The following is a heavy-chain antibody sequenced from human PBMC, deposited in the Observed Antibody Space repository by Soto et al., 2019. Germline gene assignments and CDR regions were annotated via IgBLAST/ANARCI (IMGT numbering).Heavy chain of an antibody. CDR2: ISYRGST. CDR1: GGSISSSGYH. V-gene: IGHV4-31*03. Sequence: QVQLQESGPGLVKPSQTLSLTCTVSGGSISSSGYHWSWIRQHPGKGPEWIGYISYRGSTYYNPSLNSRVTISVDTSKNQFSRKLISVTAADTAVYYCARTSDFGFRDWFDPWGQGTLVTVSS. J-gene: IGHJ5*02. D-gene: IGHD3-3*01. CDR3: ARTSDFGFRDWFDP.